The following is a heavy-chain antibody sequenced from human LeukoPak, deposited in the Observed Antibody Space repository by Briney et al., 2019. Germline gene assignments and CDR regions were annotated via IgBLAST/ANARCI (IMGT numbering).Heavy chain of an antibody. J-gene: IGHJ4*02. V-gene: IGHV1-2*02. CDR1: GYTFTGYY. Sequence: ASVKVSCKASGYTFTGYYMHWVGQAPGQGSEWMGWIKPNSGGANYAQNFQGRVTMTRHTSISTAYMELSRLKSDDTAVYYCARAWYSSSCHFDYWGQGTLVTVSS. D-gene: IGHD6-13*01. CDR3: ARAWYSSSCHFDY. CDR2: IKPNSGGA.